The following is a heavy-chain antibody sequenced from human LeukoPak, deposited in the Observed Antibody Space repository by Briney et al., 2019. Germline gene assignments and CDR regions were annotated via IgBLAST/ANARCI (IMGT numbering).Heavy chain of an antibody. CDR3: ARGHCSGGSSFPSYYYGMHL. CDR1: APNTTCYY. Sequence: CNPHAPNTTCYYIHWVRHPPEQGLEWTASINTNNAGTKYAQKFQARVTMTRDTSISTAYMELSRLRSDDTAVYYCARGHCSGGSSFPSYYYGMHLWRKPSTAT. D-gene: IGHD2-15*01. J-gene: IGHJ6*04. V-gene: IGHV1-2*02. CDR2: INTNNAGT.